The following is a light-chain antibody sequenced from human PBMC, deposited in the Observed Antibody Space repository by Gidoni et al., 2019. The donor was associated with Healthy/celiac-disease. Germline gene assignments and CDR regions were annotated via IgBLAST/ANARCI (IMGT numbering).Light chain of an antibody. CDR2: GNI. CDR3: QSYDSSLSGDVV. J-gene: IGLJ2*01. CDR1: SSNIGEGYD. Sequence: QSVLTQPPSVSGAPGQRVTISCTGSSSNIGEGYDVHWYQHLPGTAPKLLIYGNINLPSGVPDRFSGSKSGTSASLAIPGLQAEDEADYYCQSYDSSLSGDVVFGGGTKLTVL. V-gene: IGLV1-40*01.